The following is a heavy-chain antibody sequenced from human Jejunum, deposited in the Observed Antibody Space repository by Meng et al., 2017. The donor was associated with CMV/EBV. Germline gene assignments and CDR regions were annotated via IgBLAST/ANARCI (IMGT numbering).Heavy chain of an antibody. J-gene: IGHJ4*02. Sequence: QVRLQGGGAGRLKPSGTLSLTCAVYGGSFSGYYWSWIRQPPGKGLEWIGEINYRGSTNYSPSLKSRVTMSLDTSKNQFSLKLTSVTAADTAMYYCARCPRDDDSGYWFFDNWGQGTLVTVSS. CDR3: ARCPRDDDSGYWFFDN. V-gene: IGHV4-34*01. D-gene: IGHD3-22*01. CDR1: GGSFSGYY. CDR2: INYRGST.